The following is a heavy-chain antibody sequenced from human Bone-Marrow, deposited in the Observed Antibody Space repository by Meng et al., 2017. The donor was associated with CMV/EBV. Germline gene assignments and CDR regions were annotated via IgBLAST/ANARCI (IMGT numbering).Heavy chain of an antibody. V-gene: IGHV4-61*01. CDR1: GGSVSAESYY. Sequence: GSLRLSCTVSGGSVSAESYYWSWIRQPPGKGLEWIGYIYYTGRTTYNSSLESRVTISVDASKNQFSLRLTSVTAADTAVYYCARDPGGEAWFDPWGQGTLVTVSS. J-gene: IGHJ5*02. CDR3: ARDPGGEAWFDP. CDR2: IYYTGRT. D-gene: IGHD3-10*01.